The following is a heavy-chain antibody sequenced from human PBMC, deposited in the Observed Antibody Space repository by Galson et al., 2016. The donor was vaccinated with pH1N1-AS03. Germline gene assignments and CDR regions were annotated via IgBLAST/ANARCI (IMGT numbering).Heavy chain of an antibody. CDR1: GFTFGSFA. J-gene: IGHJ4*02. D-gene: IGHD2-15*01. CDR3: AKDKGLGGGSCYQY. CDR2: ISGSGNNT. Sequence: LRLSCAASGFTFGSFAMSWVRQAPGKGLEWVSAISGSGNNTYYGDSVKGRLTISRDNSKNMLYLQMNSLRAEDTAVYYWAKDKGLGGGSCYQYWGQGTLVTVSS. V-gene: IGHV3-23*01.